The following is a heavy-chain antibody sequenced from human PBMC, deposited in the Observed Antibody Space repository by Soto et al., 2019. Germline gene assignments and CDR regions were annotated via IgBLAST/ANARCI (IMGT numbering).Heavy chain of an antibody. CDR1: GFTFDDYA. CDR2: ISWNSGYI. V-gene: IGHV3-9*01. J-gene: IGHJ5*02. D-gene: IGHD1-1*01. CDR3: AKVATYNLEGLAWFDP. Sequence: GGSLRLSCAASGFTFDDYAIHWVRQAPGKGLEWVSVISWNSGYIEYADSVKGRFTISRDNAKNSLYLQMNSLRVEDTALYYCAKVATYNLEGLAWFDPWGQGTLVTVSS.